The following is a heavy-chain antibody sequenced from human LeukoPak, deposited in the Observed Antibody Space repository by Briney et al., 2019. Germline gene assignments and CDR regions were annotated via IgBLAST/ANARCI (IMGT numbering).Heavy chain of an antibody. D-gene: IGHD4-23*01. V-gene: IGHV3-23*01. CDR1: GFTFSSYA. CDR2: IGYTGDST. Sequence: GGSLRLSCAASGFTFSSYAMNWVRQAPGKGLEWVSGIGYTGDSTFYADSVKGRFTVSRDSSKNTLFLHMNSLRAEDTALYYCAKSPTVDAAFDIWGQGTMVTVPS. J-gene: IGHJ3*02. CDR3: AKSPTVDAAFDI.